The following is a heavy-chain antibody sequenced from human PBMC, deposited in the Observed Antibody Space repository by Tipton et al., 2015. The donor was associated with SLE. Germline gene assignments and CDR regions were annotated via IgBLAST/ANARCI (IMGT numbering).Heavy chain of an antibody. CDR3: VRDPNYDSSGF. V-gene: IGHV1-2*02. CDR2: MNPDNEDT. Sequence: QSGAEVKKPGTSVKVSCQASGYTFSGFYIHWVRQAPGQGLEWMGWMNPDNEDTNYAQKFQGRVTMTRDTSINTAYMELRRLASDDTAVYYCVRDPNYDSSGFWGQGTLVTVSS. D-gene: IGHD3-22*01. J-gene: IGHJ4*02. CDR1: GYTFSGFY.